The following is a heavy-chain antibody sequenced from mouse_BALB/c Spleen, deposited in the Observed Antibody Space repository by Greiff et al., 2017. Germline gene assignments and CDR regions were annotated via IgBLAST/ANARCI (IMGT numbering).Heavy chain of an antibody. CDR1: GYTFTNYW. CDR3: ARPYGNSRGYAMDY. Sequence: QVQLQQSGAELVRPGTSVKISCKASGYTFTNYWLGWVKQRPGHGLEWIGDIYPGGGYTNYNEKFKGKATLTADTSSSTAYMQLSSLTSEDSAVYFCARPYGNSRGYAMDYWGQGTSVTVSS. D-gene: IGHD2-1*01. V-gene: IGHV1-63*02. J-gene: IGHJ4*01. CDR2: IYPGGGYT.